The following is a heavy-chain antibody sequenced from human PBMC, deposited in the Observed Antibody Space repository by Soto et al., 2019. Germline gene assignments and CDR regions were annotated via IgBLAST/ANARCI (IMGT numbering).Heavy chain of an antibody. J-gene: IGHJ4*02. CDR2: INHSGST. Sequence: QVQLQQWGAGLLKPSETLSLTCAVYGGSFSGYYWGWIRQPPGKGLEWIGEINHSGSTNYNPSLKSRVTISVDTSKNQFSLKLSSGTAADTAVYYCARGASPEIPLNSPRFFDYWGQGTLVTVSS. V-gene: IGHV4-34*01. D-gene: IGHD2-21*01. CDR3: ARGASPEIPLNSPRFFDY. CDR1: GGSFSGYY.